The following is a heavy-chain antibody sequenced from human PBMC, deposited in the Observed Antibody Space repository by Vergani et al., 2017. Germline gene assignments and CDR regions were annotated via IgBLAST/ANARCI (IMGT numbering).Heavy chain of an antibody. Sequence: QVQLVQSGAEVKKPGASVKVSCKASGYTFTSYYMHWVRQAPGQGLEWMGIINPSGGSTSYAQKFQGRVTMTRDTSTSTVYMELSSLRSEDTAVYYCARDLHILVVTASSPYGMDVWGQGTTVTVSS. D-gene: IGHD2-21*02. CDR2: INPSGGST. CDR1: GYTFTSYY. V-gene: IGHV1-46*01. CDR3: ARDLHILVVTASSPYGMDV. J-gene: IGHJ6*02.